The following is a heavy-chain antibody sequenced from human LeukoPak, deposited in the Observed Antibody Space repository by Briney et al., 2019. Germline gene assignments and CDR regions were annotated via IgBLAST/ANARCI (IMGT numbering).Heavy chain of an antibody. CDR3: AREKRNHVAGDV. D-gene: IGHD1-14*01. CDR2: ISYDGSNK. J-gene: IGHJ6*02. CDR1: GFTFSSYA. Sequence: PGRSLRLSCAASGFTFSSYAMHWVRQAPGKGLEWVAVISYDGSNKYYADSVKGRFTISRDNSKNTLYLQMNSLRAEDTAVYYCAREKRNHVAGDVWGQGTTVTVSS. V-gene: IGHV3-30-3*01.